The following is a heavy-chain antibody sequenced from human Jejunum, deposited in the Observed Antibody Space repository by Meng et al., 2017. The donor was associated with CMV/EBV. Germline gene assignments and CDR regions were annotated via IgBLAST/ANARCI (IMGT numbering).Heavy chain of an antibody. Sequence: DHYMDWVHQAPGKGLEWVGRIRNKVKSYTTEYAASVKGRFTISRDDSTNSLYLQMNSLKTEDTAIYYCATLGYCSGARCYNSDYWGQGTLVTVSS. CDR3: ATLGYCSGARCYNSDY. D-gene: IGHD2-2*02. V-gene: IGHV3-72*01. CDR1: DHY. CDR2: IRNKVKSYTT. J-gene: IGHJ4*02.